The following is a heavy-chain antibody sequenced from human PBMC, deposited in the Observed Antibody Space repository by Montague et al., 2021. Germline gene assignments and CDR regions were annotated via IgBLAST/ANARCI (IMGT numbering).Heavy chain of an antibody. J-gene: IGHJ6*02. CDR2: IYYSGST. Sequence: SETLSLTCNVSGGAISSSSCYWGWIRQPPGKGLEWIGSIYYSGSTYYSPSLKSRVTISADTSQKQFSLKLTSVTAADTAVYYCARASNFRENEGNYYYNALDVWGQGTTVTVSS. V-gene: IGHV4-39*01. CDR1: GGAISSSSCY. CDR3: ARASNFRENEGNYYYNALDV. D-gene: IGHD2/OR15-2a*01.